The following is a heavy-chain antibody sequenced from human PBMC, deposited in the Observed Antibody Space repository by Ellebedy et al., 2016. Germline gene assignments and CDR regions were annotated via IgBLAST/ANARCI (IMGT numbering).Heavy chain of an antibody. CDR2: ISYDGSNK. J-gene: IGHJ4*02. CDR1: GFTFSSYA. V-gene: IGHV3-30-3*01. Sequence: GGSLRLXXAASGFTFSSYAMHWVRQAPGKGLEWVAVISYDGSNKYYADSVKGRFTISRDNSKNTLYLQMNSLRAEDTAVYYCAPGVGSYDSSGYRGYWGQGTLVTVSS. CDR3: APGVGSYDSSGYRGY. D-gene: IGHD3-22*01.